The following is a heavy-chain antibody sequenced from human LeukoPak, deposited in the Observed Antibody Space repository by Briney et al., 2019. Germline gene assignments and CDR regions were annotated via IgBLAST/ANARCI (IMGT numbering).Heavy chain of an antibody. CDR1: GFTFSSYG. D-gene: IGHD1-26*01. CDR2: IRYDGSNK. CDR3: AKDQVGATVVALGY. J-gene: IGHJ4*02. Sequence: TGGSLRLSCAASGFTFSSYGMHWVRQAPGKGLEWVAFIRYDGSNKYYADSVKGRFTISRDNSKNTLYLQMNSLRAEDTAVYYCAKDQVGATVVALGYWGQGTLVTVSS. V-gene: IGHV3-30*02.